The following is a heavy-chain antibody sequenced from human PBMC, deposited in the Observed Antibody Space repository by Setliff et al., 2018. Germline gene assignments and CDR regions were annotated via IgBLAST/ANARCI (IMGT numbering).Heavy chain of an antibody. CDR3: ASAGHSGSWFPFDAFHI. CDR1: GFTFSTHS. V-gene: IGHV3-21*01. CDR2: ISRSSTYI. Sequence: PGESLRLSCEASGFTFSTHSMNWVRQAPGKGLEWVSSISRSSTYIYYADSMKGRFTISRDNAKNSLYLQMNSLRAEDTAVYYCASAGHSGSWFPFDAFHIWGQGTMVTVSS. D-gene: IGHD6-13*01. J-gene: IGHJ3*02.